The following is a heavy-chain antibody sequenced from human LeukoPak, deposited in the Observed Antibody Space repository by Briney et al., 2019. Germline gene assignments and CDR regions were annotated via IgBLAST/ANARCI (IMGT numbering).Heavy chain of an antibody. D-gene: IGHD3-10*01. CDR2: MNPNSGNT. CDR1: GYTFTSYD. V-gene: IGHV1-8*01. J-gene: IGHJ6*03. CDR3: ARALFRGSGRAGYYMDV. Sequence: GASEKVPCKASGYTFTSYDINWVRHAPGQGLEWMGGMNPNSGNTGYAQKFQGRVTMTRNTSISTAYMELSSLRSEDTAVYYCARALFRGSGRAGYYMDVWGKGTTVTISS.